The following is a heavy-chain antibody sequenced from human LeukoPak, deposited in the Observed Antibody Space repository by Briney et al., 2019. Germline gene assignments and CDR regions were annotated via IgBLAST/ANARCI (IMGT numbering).Heavy chain of an antibody. V-gene: IGHV3-7*01. J-gene: IGHJ4*02. CDR2: INQDGSEK. Sequence: PGGSLRLSCAASEFTFSYSWMSWVRQAPGKGLEWVANINQDGSEKNYVDSLKGRFTISRDNAKNSLYLQMDSLRDEDTAVYYCARDGYSYGYGPRVFDYWGQGTLVTVSS. CDR1: EFTFSYSW. D-gene: IGHD5-18*01. CDR3: ARDGYSYGYGPRVFDY.